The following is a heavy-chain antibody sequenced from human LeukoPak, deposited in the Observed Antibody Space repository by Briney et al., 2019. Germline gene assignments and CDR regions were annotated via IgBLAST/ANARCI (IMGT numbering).Heavy chain of an antibody. V-gene: IGHV4-39*07. CDR3: ARRKLVITNCFVP. CDR1: GGSISSSSYY. D-gene: IGHD3-22*01. J-gene: IGHJ5*02. CDR2: INHSGST. Sequence: SETLPLTCTVSGGSISSSSYYWGWIRQPPGKGLEWIGEINHSGSTNYNPSLKSRVTISVDTSKNQFSLKLSSVTAADTAVYYCARRKLVITNCFVPWRQGTLVSVSS.